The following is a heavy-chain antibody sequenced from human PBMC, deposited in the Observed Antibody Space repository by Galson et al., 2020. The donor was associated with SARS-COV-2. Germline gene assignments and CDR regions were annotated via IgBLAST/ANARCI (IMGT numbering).Heavy chain of an antibody. V-gene: IGHV3-30*04. J-gene: IGHJ3*02. CDR1: GFTFSNYA. CDR3: ARDVSGGGCDI. D-gene: IGHD3-16*01. CDR2: ISHDGRIQ. Sequence: QLGESLKIPCAASGFTFSNYAIHWVRQAPGKGLEWVAVISHDGRIQVYADSVKGRFTIFRDNSENMVFLQVSSLRTDDTALYYCARDVSGGGCDIWGQGTMLTVSS.